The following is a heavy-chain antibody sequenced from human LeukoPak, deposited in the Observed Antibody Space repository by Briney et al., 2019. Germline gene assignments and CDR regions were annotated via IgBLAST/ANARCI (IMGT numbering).Heavy chain of an antibody. CDR2: IYYSGST. Sequence: SETLSLTCTVSGGSISSYYWSWIRQPAGKGLEWIGYIYYSGSTNYNPSLKSRVTISVDTSKNQFSLKLSSVTAADTAVYYCARGAHYYDTSGYLMPLNYWGQGTLVTVSS. V-gene: IGHV4-59*01. CDR3: ARGAHYYDTSGYLMPLNY. D-gene: IGHD3-22*01. J-gene: IGHJ4*02. CDR1: GGSISSYY.